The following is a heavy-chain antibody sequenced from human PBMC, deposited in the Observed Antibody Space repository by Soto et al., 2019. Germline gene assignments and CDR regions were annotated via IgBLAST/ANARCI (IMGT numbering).Heavy chain of an antibody. D-gene: IGHD3-10*01. CDR1: GFTLSGRS. CDR2: IDNAGTDS. CDR3: ARGWFGPDV. V-gene: IGHV3-74*01. Sequence: EVQLVESGGGLVQPGGSLRLSCAASGFTLSGRSMHWVRQAPGKGLVWVSGIDNAGTDSTYADSVKGRFTSSKDNAKNILYLQMNSLRVEDTAVYYCARGWFGPDVWGKGTKVTVSS. J-gene: IGHJ6*04.